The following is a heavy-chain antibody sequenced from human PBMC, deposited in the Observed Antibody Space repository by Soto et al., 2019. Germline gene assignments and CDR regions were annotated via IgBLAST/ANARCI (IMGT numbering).Heavy chain of an antibody. J-gene: IGHJ4*02. V-gene: IGHV2-5*02. CDR1: GFSLSTSAVA. CDR3: EHRQSADYFAY. Sequence: QLTLKESGPSLVKPTQTLTLTCTFSGFSLSTSAVAVGWIRQPPGTALEWLELTYWDDDKRYSTSLMRRLTIPKYTSKNHVVHTITNINPVHTATYYCEHRQSADYFAYWGEGTMVTVSS. CDR2: TYWDDDK.